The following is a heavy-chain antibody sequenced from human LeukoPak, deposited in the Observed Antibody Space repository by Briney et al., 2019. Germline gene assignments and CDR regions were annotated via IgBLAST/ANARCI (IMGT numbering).Heavy chain of an antibody. Sequence: GGSLRLSCAASGFTFSDNAMSWVRQAPGKGLEWVSTISGSGGITYYADAVKGRFTISRDTSKNSLYLQINSLRAEDTAVYYCARDFSESPEHSWGQGTLVTVSS. D-gene: IGHD1/OR15-1a*01. CDR1: GFTFSDNA. J-gene: IGHJ4*02. V-gene: IGHV3-23*01. CDR3: ARDFSESPEHS. CDR2: ISGSGGIT.